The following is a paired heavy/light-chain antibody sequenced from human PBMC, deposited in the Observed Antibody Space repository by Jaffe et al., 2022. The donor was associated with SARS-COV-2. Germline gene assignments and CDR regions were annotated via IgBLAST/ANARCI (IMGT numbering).Light chain of an antibody. J-gene: IGLJ3*02. Sequence: NFMLTQPHSVSESPGKTVTISCTGSSGSLDSNLVQWHQQRPGSAPTTVIFGGNQRPSGVPDRFSASVDSSSNSASLTISGLKTEDEADYYCQSFDANLWVFGGGTKLTVL. CDR2: GGN. CDR1: SGSLDSNL. CDR3: QSFDANLWV. V-gene: IGLV6-57*02.
Heavy chain of an antibody. Sequence: EVQLMESGGGLVKPGGSLRLSCAASAFSISSYSMIWVRQAPGKGLEWISSISTSGLYTHYADSVKGRFSISRDNPKNSLYLQMNSLRAEDTAIYYCARVGSIWPDRWGQGTLVTVSS. CDR3: ARVGSIWPDR. D-gene: IGHD6-13*01. V-gene: IGHV3-21*01. CDR2: ISTSGLYT. J-gene: IGHJ5*02. CDR1: AFSISSYS.